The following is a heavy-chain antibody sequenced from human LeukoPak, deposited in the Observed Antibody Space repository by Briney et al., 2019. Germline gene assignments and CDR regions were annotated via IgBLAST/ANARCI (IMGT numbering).Heavy chain of an antibody. CDR2: IIPILGIA. Sequence: SVKVSCKASGGTFSSYAISWVRQAPGQGLEWMGRIIPILGIANYAQKFQGRVTIIADKSTSTAYMELSSLRSEDTAVYYCARDLRLWSGYGPVDYWGQGTLVTVSS. J-gene: IGHJ4*02. V-gene: IGHV1-69*04. D-gene: IGHD3-3*01. CDR1: GGTFSSYA. CDR3: ARDLRLWSGYGPVDY.